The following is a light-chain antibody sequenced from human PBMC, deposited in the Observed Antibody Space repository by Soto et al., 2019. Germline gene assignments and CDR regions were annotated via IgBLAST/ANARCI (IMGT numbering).Light chain of an antibody. CDR1: QSVGSSY. V-gene: IGKV3-20*01. CDR2: GAS. Sequence: EIVLTQSPGTLSLSPGETATLSCRASQSVGSSYLAWYQQKPGQAPRLLMYGASSRATGIPDRFSGTGSGTDITLTISRLEPEDFAVYYCQQYSTSFTFGGGTKVEIK. J-gene: IGKJ4*01. CDR3: QQYSTSFT.